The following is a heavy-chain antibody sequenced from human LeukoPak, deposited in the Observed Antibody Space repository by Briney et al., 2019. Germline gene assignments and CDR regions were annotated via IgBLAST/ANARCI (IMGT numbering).Heavy chain of an antibody. CDR3: AKEQRIRHCSEGVCMEGYYFDY. V-gene: IGHV3-23*01. J-gene: IGHJ4*02. CDR2: LIRGGVTR. CDR1: GFPFNMFA. Sequence: PGGSLRLSCTGSGFPFNMFAMNWVRQAPGEGLEWVSGLIRGGVTRYNAHSVKRRFTVSRDASKNMVFPQMNDLIPEDTAVYYCAKEQRIRHCSEGVCMEGYYFDYWGQGSLVTVSS. D-gene: IGHD2-8*01.